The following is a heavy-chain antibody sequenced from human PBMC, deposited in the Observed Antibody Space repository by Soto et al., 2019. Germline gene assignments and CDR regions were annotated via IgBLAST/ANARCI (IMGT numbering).Heavy chain of an antibody. CDR3: AKGGRQWLVTSDFNY. J-gene: IGHJ4*02. D-gene: IGHD6-19*01. Sequence: GGSLRLSCAASGFTVRSYRMSWVRQAPGKGLEWVAVVSHDGRNTHYADSVKGRFTISRDSSKNTVSLEMTSLRAEDTAVYYCAKGGRQWLVTSDFNYWGQGALVTVSS. CDR1: GFTVRSYR. V-gene: IGHV3-30*18. CDR2: VSHDGRNT.